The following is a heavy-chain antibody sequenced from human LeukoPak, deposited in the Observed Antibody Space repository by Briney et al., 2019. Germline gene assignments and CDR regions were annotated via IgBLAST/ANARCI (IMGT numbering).Heavy chain of an antibody. CDR3: AKDSAGIAVAGPLH. CDR1: GFTFSSYG. V-gene: IGHV3-30*02. Sequence: GGSLRLSCAASGFTFSSYGMHWVRQAPGKGLEWVAFIRYDGSNKYYADSEKGRFTISRDNSKNTLYLQMNSLRAEDTAVYYCAKDSAGIAVAGPLHWGQGTLVTVSS. J-gene: IGHJ4*02. CDR2: IRYDGSNK. D-gene: IGHD6-19*01.